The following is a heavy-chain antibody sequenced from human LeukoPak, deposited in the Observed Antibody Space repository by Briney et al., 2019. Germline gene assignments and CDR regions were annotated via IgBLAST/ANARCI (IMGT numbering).Heavy chain of an antibody. D-gene: IGHD4-17*01. Sequence: GGSLRLSCAASGFTFSSYGMHWVRQAPGKGLEWVAVISYDGSNKYYADSVKGRFTISRDNSKNTLYLQMNSLRAEDTDVYYCALGGVYGDPTSPFDYWGQGTLVTVSS. J-gene: IGHJ4*02. V-gene: IGHV3-30*03. CDR3: ALGGVYGDPTSPFDY. CDR1: GFTFSSYG. CDR2: ISYDGSNK.